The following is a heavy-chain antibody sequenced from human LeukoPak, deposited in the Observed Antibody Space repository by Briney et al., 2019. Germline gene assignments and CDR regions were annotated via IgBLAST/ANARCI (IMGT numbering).Heavy chain of an antibody. J-gene: IGHJ6*03. D-gene: IGHD1-26*01. CDR3: ARSIVGATSHYYYYYMDV. CDR1: GGSISSSSYY. CDR2: IYYSGST. Sequence: PSETLSLTCTVSGGSISSSSYYWGWIRQPPGKGLEWIGSIYYSGSTYYNPSLKSRVTISVDTSKNQFSLKLSSVTAADTAVYYCARSIVGATSHYYYYYMDVWGKGTTVTISS. V-gene: IGHV4-39*01.